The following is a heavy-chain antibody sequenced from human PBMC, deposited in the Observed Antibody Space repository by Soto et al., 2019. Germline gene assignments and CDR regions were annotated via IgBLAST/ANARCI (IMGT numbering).Heavy chain of an antibody. V-gene: IGHV4-61*08. Sequence: SDTLSLTCTVSGGSISSGGYYWSWIRQHPGKGLEWIGYIHYSGSTYYNPSLKSRVTISVDTSKNQSSLKVNSVTAADTAVYYCARGSVASGYLFPWGQGTPVTVSS. CDR2: IHYSGST. D-gene: IGHD3-3*01. CDR1: GGSISSGGYY. CDR3: ARGSVASGYLFP. J-gene: IGHJ5*02.